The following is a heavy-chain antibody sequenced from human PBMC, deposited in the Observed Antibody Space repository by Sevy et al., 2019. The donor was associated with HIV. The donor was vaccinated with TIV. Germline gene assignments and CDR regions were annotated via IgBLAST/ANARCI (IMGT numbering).Heavy chain of an antibody. CDR3: ARGGLQWLQYRNDY. D-gene: IGHD5-12*01. V-gene: IGHV1-18*01. CDR2: ISAHNGYT. Sequence: ASVKVSCKASGYSFTSYGISWVRQAPGQGLEWMGWISAHNGYTYYAQKFQGRVTMTTDTSTTAAHMELRGLRSDDTAVYYCARGGLQWLQYRNDYWGQGTLVTVSS. CDR1: GYSFTSYG. J-gene: IGHJ4*02.